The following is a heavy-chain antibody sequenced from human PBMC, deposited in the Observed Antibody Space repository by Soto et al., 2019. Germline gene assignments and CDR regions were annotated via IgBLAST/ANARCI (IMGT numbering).Heavy chain of an antibody. CDR1: GFTFSSYA. D-gene: IGHD4-17*01. J-gene: IGHJ4*02. V-gene: IGHV3-23*01. Sequence: EVQLLESGGGLVQPGGSLRLFCAASGFTFSSYAMSWVRQAPGKGLEWVSAISGSGGSTYYADSVKGRFTISRDNSKNTLYLQMNSLRAEDTAVYYCAKRTGYGDYVFDYWGQGTLVTVSS. CDR3: AKRTGYGDYVFDY. CDR2: ISGSGGST.